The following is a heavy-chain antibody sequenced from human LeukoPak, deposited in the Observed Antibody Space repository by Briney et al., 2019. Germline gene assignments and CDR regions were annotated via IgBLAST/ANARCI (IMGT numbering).Heavy chain of an antibody. J-gene: IGHJ4*02. D-gene: IGHD3-10*01. CDR1: SYTFTRYG. CDR3: ARGFRYYGSGSYYDY. V-gene: IGHV1-18*01. Sequence: ASVKVSCKASSYTFTRYGISWVRQAPGQGLEWMGWISGYNGNTNYAQKFQGRVTMTRNTSISTAYMELSSLRSDDTAVYYCARGFRYYGSGSYYDYWGQGTLVTVSS. CDR2: ISGYNGNT.